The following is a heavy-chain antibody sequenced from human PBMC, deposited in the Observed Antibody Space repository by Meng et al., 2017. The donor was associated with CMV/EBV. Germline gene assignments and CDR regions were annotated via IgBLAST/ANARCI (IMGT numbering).Heavy chain of an antibody. Sequence: QVRPGRAGSEVKKPRASVKVSCKASGYTFTSYGISWVRQAPGQGLEWMGWISAYNGNTNYAQKLQGRVTMTTDTSTSTAYMELRSLRSDDTAVYYCARDRTMVRGVTSYWGQGTLVTVSS. CDR2: ISAYNGNT. D-gene: IGHD3-10*01. CDR3: ARDRTMVRGVTSY. V-gene: IGHV1-18*01. CDR1: GYTFTSYG. J-gene: IGHJ4*02.